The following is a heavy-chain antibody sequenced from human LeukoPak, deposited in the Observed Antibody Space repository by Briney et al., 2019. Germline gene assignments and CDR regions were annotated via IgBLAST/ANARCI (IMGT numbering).Heavy chain of an antibody. Sequence: PGGSLRLSCEASGFSFDEYTMHWVRQAPGKGLEWVSLINRNGRDTYYADSVKGRFTISRDNAKNSLYLQMNSLRAEDTAVYYCARVTGRIAAAEPDYWGQGTLVTVSS. D-gene: IGHD6-13*01. CDR2: INRNGRDT. V-gene: IGHV3-43*01. CDR1: GFSFDEYT. J-gene: IGHJ4*02. CDR3: ARVTGRIAAAEPDY.